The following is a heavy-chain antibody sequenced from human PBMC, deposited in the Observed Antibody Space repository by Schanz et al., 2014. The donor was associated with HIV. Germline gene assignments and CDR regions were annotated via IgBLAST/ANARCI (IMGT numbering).Heavy chain of an antibody. CDR1: GFTFSNAW. CDR3: TTVKGYSSSWTTYYYYGMDV. CDR2: IKSKTDGGTT. Sequence: VHLVESGGGVVQPGRSLRLSCAASGFTFSNAWMNWVRQAPGKGLEWVGRIKSKTDGGTTDYAAPVKGRFTISRDDSKNTLYLQMNSLKTEDTAVYYCTTVKGYSSSWTTYYYYGMDVWGQGTTVTVSS. D-gene: IGHD6-13*01. J-gene: IGHJ6*02. V-gene: IGHV3-15*01.